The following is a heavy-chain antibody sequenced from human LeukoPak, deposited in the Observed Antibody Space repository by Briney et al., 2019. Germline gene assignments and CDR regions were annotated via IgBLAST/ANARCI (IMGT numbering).Heavy chain of an antibody. V-gene: IGHV1-69*13. CDR3: ARENGEHLEDQYSFDY. CDR1: GGTFSSYA. D-gene: IGHD1-1*01. CDR2: IIPIFGTA. Sequence: ASVKVSCKASGGTFSSYAISWVRQAPGQGLEWMGGIIPIFGTANYAQKFQGRVTITADESTSTAYMELSSLRSEDTAVYYCARENGEHLEDQYSFDYWGQGTLVTVSS. J-gene: IGHJ4*02.